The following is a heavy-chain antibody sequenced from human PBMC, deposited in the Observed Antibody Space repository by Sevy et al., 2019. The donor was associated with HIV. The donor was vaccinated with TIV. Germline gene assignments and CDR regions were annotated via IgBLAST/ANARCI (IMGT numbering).Heavy chain of an antibody. CDR1: GYSFTNYW. D-gene: IGHD2-2*02. J-gene: IGHJ4*02. V-gene: IGHV5-51*01. Sequence: GESLKISCKGSGYSFTNYWIVWVRQMPGKGLEWMGVIFPGDSDSRYSPSFQGQLTISADKSISTAYLQWNSLKASDTAIYYCARLSGYCSTSNCHTYYFDYWGQGTLVTVSS. CDR2: IFPGDSDS. CDR3: ARLSGYCSTSNCHTYYFDY.